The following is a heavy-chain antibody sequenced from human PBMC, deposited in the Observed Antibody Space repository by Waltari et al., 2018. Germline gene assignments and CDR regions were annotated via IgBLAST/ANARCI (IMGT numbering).Heavy chain of an antibody. J-gene: IGHJ4*02. V-gene: IGHV4-4*03. CDR3: GRDRGRGLYLDS. D-gene: IGHD2-15*01. Sequence: QLQLQQSGPGLVQPPESLSLTCAVSADSVNNSYWWSWVRQSPGKGLEWIGLIHGSWKTNYNPSLESRVTISLDTSNNRFSLKVPSATAADTAVYYCGRDRGRGLYLDSWGQGTLVTVSP. CDR1: ADSVNNSYW. CDR2: IHGSWKT.